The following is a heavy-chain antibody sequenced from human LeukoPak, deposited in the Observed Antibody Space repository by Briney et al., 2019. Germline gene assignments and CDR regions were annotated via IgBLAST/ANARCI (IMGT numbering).Heavy chain of an antibody. CDR1: GVSINSHY. V-gene: IGHV4-59*08. Sequence: SDTLSLICALSGVSINSHYWSWIRQPPGRGLEWIGHISDKGTTKYNPSLKSRVIIWADTSKNHLSLNLTSVLTADTAIYYCARRDAGWNYCDYWGQGILVTVSS. D-gene: IGHD6-19*01. J-gene: IGHJ4*02. CDR2: ISDKGTT. CDR3: ARRDAGWNYCDY.